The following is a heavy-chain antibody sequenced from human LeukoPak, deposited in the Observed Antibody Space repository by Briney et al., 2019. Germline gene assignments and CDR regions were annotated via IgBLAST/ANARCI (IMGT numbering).Heavy chain of an antibody. Sequence: GGSLRLSCAASGFTFNNYSMYWVRQAPGKGLEWVAVISYDENNKFYADSVRGRFTISRDNSNNTLYLQMDSLRAEDTAVYYCARAPSHSSGYYLPYWGQGTLLTVSS. CDR2: ISYDENNK. V-gene: IGHV3-30-3*01. CDR3: ARAPSHSSGYYLPY. D-gene: IGHD3-22*01. CDR1: GFTFNNYS. J-gene: IGHJ4*02.